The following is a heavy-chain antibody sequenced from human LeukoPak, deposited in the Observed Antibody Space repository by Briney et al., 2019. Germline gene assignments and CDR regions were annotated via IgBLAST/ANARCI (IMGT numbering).Heavy chain of an antibody. CDR1: GYTFTSYD. CDR3: ARDRSSGWLIDY. D-gene: IGHD6-19*01. V-gene: IGHV1-8*01. CDR2: MNANSGNT. Sequence: ASVKVSCKASGYTFTSYDINWVRQATGQGLEWMGWMNANSGNTVYAQKFQGRVTMTRNTSISTAYMELSSLRSEDTAVYYCARDRSSGWLIDYWGQGTLVTVSS. J-gene: IGHJ4*02.